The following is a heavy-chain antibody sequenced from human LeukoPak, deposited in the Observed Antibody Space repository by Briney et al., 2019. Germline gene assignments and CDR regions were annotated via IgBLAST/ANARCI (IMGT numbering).Heavy chain of an antibody. CDR3: AREHPDEAPDSSAMSP. D-gene: IGHD3-22*01. Sequence: GASVKVSCKASGYTFTSYYMHWVRQAPGQGLEWMGIINPSGGSTSYAQKFQGRVTITADESTSTAYMELSSLRSEDTAVYYCAREHPDEAPDSSAMSPWGQGTLVTVSS. V-gene: IGHV1-46*01. CDR2: INPSGGST. J-gene: IGHJ5*02. CDR1: GYTFTSYY.